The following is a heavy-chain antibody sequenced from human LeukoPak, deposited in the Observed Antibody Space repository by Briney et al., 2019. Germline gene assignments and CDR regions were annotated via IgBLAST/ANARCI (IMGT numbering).Heavy chain of an antibody. J-gene: IGHJ4*02. Sequence: PSETLSLTXTVSGGSISNYYWSWIRQPPGKGLEWIGYIYNSGSTNSNPSLKSRVTISVDTSKNQFSLRLSAVTAADTAVYYCARESSGWLYYFDYWGQGTLVTVSS. V-gene: IGHV4-59*01. CDR3: ARESSGWLYYFDY. CDR2: IYNSGST. D-gene: IGHD6-19*01. CDR1: GGSISNYY.